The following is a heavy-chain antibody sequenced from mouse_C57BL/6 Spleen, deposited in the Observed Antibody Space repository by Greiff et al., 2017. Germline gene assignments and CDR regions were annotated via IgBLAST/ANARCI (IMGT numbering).Heavy chain of an antibody. CDR1: GYTFTDYY. J-gene: IGHJ1*03. V-gene: IGHV1-26*01. Sequence: EVQLQQSGPELVKPGASVKISCKASGYTFTDYYMNWVKQSHGKSLEWIGDINPNNGGTSYNQKFKGTATLTVDKSSSTAYLELRSLTSDDSAVYYCARRAGAFYYGSSGYFDVWGTGTTVTVSS. D-gene: IGHD1-1*01. CDR3: ARRAGAFYYGSSGYFDV. CDR2: INPNNGGT.